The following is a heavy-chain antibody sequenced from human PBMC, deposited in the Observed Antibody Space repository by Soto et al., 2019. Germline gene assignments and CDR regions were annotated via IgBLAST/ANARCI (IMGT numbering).Heavy chain of an antibody. V-gene: IGHV4-4*02. CDR3: ATDAWGIAAAGTGWFDP. CDR1: GGSISSSNC. Sequence: PSETLSLTCAVSGGSISSSNCWSWVRQPPGKGLEWIGEIYHSGSTNYNPSLKSRVTISVDKSKNQFSLKLSSVTAADTAVYYCATDAWGIAAAGTGWFDPWGQGTLVTVSS. J-gene: IGHJ5*02. CDR2: IYHSGST. D-gene: IGHD6-13*01.